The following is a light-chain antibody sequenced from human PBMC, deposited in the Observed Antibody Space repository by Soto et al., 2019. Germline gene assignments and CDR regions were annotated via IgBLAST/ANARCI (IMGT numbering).Light chain of an antibody. V-gene: IGLV1-40*01. CDR1: RSNIGAGYD. J-gene: IGLJ1*01. CDR2: GND. Sequence: SVLTQPPSVSGAPGQRVTISCTGSRSNIGAGYDVHWYQQLPGTGPKLLIHGNDNRPSGVPDRFSGSKSGTSATLGITGFQTGDEADYYCGSWDSSLSAYVFGTGTKVTVL. CDR3: GSWDSSLSAYV.